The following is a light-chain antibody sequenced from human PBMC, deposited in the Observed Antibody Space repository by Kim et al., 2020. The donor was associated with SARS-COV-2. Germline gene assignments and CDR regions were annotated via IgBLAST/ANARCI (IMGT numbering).Light chain of an antibody. Sequence: QSITSSCTGASSVVGNYNLVSWYRQLPGKAPTLIIFEVSKRPSGISDRFSGSKSGDTASLTISGLQAEDEGDYYCCSYAGSSTFVVFGGGTQLTVL. CDR1: SSVVGNYNL. CDR3: CSYAGSSTFVV. CDR2: EVS. J-gene: IGLJ7*01. V-gene: IGLV2-23*02.